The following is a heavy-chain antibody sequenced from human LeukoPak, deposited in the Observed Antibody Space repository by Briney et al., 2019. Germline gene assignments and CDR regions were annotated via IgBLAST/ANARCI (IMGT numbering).Heavy chain of an antibody. D-gene: IGHD6-13*01. Sequence: PGGSLRLSCAASGFTFTNYAMHWVRQAPGKGLEWVAVISYEASNKYYADSVKGRFTISRDNSKNTPYLQMNSLRAEDTAVFYCARAGEGFSSSQYYCDSWGQGTLVTVSS. CDR2: ISYEASNK. CDR1: GFTFTNYA. V-gene: IGHV3-30*01. J-gene: IGHJ4*02. CDR3: ARAGEGFSSSQYYCDS.